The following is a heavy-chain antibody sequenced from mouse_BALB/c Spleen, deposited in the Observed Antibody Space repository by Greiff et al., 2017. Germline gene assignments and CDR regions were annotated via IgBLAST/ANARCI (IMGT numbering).Heavy chain of an antibody. CDR2: IYPGDGDT. CDR1: GYAFSSSW. Sequence: QVQLQQSGPELVKPGASVKISCKASGYAFSSSWMNWVKQRPGQGLEWIGRIYPGDGDTNYNGKFKGKATLTADKSSSTAYMQLSSLTSVDSAVYFCARGGAYYFDYWGQGTTLTVSS. V-gene: IGHV1-82*01. J-gene: IGHJ2*01. CDR3: ARGGAYYFDY.